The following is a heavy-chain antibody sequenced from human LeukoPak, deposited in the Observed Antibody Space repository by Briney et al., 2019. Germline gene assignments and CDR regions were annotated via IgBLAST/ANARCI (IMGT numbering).Heavy chain of an antibody. J-gene: IGHJ6*03. CDR3: ARDPAVAGTYMDV. CDR1: GYTFTSNY. V-gene: IGHV1-46*01. Sequence: ASVKVSCKAFGYTFTSNYMHWVRQAPGQGPEWMGVISPSGGSTTYAQKFQGRVTLTRDMSTSTDYLELSSLRSEDTAVYYCARDPAVAGTYMDVWGKGTTVTVSS. CDR2: ISPSGGST. D-gene: IGHD6-19*01.